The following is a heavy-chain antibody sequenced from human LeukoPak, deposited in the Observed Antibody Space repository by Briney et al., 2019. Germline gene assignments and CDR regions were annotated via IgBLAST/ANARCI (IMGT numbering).Heavy chain of an antibody. V-gene: IGHV3-53*01. J-gene: IGHJ4*02. CDR3: TTDLEYKTSYFDY. Sequence: PGGSLRLSCAASGFTVSSNFMMWVRQAPGKGLEWVSFIYSGGTIYYADSVKGRFTISRDNSKNTLYLQMNSLKTEDTAVYYCTTDLEYKTSYFDYWGQGTLVTVSS. CDR1: GFTVSSNF. D-gene: IGHD2/OR15-2a*01. CDR2: IYSGGTI.